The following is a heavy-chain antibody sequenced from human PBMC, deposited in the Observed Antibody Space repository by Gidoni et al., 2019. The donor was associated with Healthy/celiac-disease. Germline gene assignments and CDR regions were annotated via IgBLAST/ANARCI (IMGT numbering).Heavy chain of an antibody. J-gene: IGHJ4*02. CDR1: GGSISRGGYY. CDR3: ARMRVDTMVRGTIKPMIDY. Sequence: QVQLQESAPGLVKPSQPLSLTCTVSGGSISRGGYYWSWIRQHPGKGLEWIGYIYYSGSTYYNPSLKSRVTISVDTSKNQFSLKLSSVTAADTAVYYCARMRVDTMVRGTIKPMIDYWGQGTLVTVSS. D-gene: IGHD3-10*01. CDR2: IYYSGST. V-gene: IGHV4-31*03.